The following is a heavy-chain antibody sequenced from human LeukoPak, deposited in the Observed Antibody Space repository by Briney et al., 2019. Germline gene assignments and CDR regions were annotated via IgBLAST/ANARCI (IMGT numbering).Heavy chain of an antibody. CDR2: IFGSGGSA. CDR1: GFTFNSYA. CDR3: AKMKGHPLPKYYMDV. J-gene: IGHJ6*01. V-gene: IGHV3-23*01. D-gene: IGHD1-26*01. Sequence: PGGSLRLSCAASGFTFNSYAMYWVRQAPGKGLEWTSGIFGSGGSAHYADSVKGRFTISRDNSKNTLYLEMNSLRAEDTAIYYCAKMKGHPLPKYYMDVWGQGTTVTVSS.